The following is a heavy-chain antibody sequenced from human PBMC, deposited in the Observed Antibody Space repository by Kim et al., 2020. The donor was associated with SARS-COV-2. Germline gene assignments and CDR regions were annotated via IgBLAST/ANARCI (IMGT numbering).Heavy chain of an antibody. J-gene: IGHJ3*02. CDR1: GGSISSSSYY. D-gene: IGHD3-10*01. CDR3: ARADMVRGFAFDI. Sequence: SETLSLTCTVSGGSISSSSYYWGWIRQPPGKGLEWIGSIYYSGSTYYNPSLKSRVTISVDTSKNQFSLKLSSVTAADTAVYYCARADMVRGFAFDIWGQGTMVTVSS. V-gene: IGHV4-39*01. CDR2: IYYSGST.